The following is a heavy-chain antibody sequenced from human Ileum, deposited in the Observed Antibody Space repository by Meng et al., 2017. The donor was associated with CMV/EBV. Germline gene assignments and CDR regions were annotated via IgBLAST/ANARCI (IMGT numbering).Heavy chain of an antibody. CDR2: IIYSGST. J-gene: IGHJ4*02. CDR3: ARDEAIAAPLDY. D-gene: IGHD6-13*01. V-gene: IGHV4-31*03. Sequence: QVQLQESGPGLVKPSQTLSLTCTVPGGSISSGGYYWNWIRQRPGKGLEWIGYIIYSGSTYYNPSLKSRLSISLDTSKNQFSLKLTSVTAADTAVYYCARDEAIAAPLDYWGQGILVTVSS. CDR1: GGSISSGGYY.